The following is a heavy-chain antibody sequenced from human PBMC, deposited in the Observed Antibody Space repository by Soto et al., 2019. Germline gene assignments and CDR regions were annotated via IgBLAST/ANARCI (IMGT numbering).Heavy chain of an antibody. CDR1: GFTFSSYA. V-gene: IGHV3-23*01. D-gene: IGHD2-8*01. Sequence: QPGGSLRLSCAASGFTFSSYAMSWVRQAPGKGLEWVSAISGSGGSTYYADSVKGRFTISRDNSKNTLYLQMNSLRAEDTAVYYCARDLHDCTNGVCYSLSPIDYWGQGTLVTVSS. CDR3: ARDLHDCTNGVCYSLSPIDY. J-gene: IGHJ4*02. CDR2: ISGSGGST.